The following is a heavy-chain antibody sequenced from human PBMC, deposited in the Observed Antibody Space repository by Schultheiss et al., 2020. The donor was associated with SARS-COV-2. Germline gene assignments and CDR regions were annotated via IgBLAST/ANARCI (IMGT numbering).Heavy chain of an antibody. Sequence: GGSLRLSCAASGFTFDDYGMSWVRQAPGKGLEWVSGINWNGGSTGYADSVKGRFTISRDNAKNSLYLQMNSLRAEDTALYYCARGGLRYFDWLIDYWGQGTLVTVSS. CDR3: ARGGLRYFDWLIDY. J-gene: IGHJ4*02. V-gene: IGHV3-20*04. CDR2: INWNGGST. D-gene: IGHD3-9*01. CDR1: GFTFDDYG.